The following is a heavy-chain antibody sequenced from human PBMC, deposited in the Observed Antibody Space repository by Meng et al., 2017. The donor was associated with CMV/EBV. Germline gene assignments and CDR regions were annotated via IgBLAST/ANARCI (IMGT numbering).Heavy chain of an antibody. V-gene: IGHV1-18*01. D-gene: IGHD6-19*01. Sequence: SVNVSCKASGYTLIDYGFSWVRQAPGQGLEWMGWISAYNGNTNYAQKFQGRVTMTTDTSTSTAYMELRSLRSDDTAIYYCAGDRAPIRSGWYGCWFDPWGQGTLVTVSS. J-gene: IGHJ5*02. CDR2: ISAYNGNT. CDR3: AGDRAPIRSGWYGCWFDP. CDR1: GYTLIDYG.